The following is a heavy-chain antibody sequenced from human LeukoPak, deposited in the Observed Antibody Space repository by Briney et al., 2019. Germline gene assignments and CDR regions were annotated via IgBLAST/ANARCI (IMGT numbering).Heavy chain of an antibody. Sequence: SETLSLTCTVSGGSTSSYYWSWIRQPPGKGLEWIGYIYYSGSTNYNPSLKSRVTISVDTSKNQFSLKLSSVTAADTAVYYCARDFFRYYGMDVWGQGTTVTVSS. D-gene: IGHD3-3*01. CDR3: ARDFFRYYGMDV. J-gene: IGHJ6*02. CDR2: IYYSGST. CDR1: GGSTSSYY. V-gene: IGHV4-59*01.